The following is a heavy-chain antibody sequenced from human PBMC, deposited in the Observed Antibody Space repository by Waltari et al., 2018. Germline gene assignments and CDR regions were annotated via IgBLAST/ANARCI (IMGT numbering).Heavy chain of an antibody. J-gene: IGHJ5*02. CDR3: ARGGAARPGDWFDP. D-gene: IGHD6-6*01. V-gene: IGHV3-48*01. Sequence: VESGGGLVQPGGSLRLSCAASGFTFSSYSMNWVRQAPGKGLEWVSYISSSSSTIYYADSVKGRFTISRDNAKNSLYLQMNSLRAEDTAVYYCARGGAARPGDWFDPWGQGTLVIVSS. CDR1: GFTFSSYS. CDR2: ISSSSSTI.